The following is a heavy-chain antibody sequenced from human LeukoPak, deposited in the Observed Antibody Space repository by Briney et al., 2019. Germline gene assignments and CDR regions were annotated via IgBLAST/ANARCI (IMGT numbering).Heavy chain of an antibody. CDR2: IYYSGST. J-gene: IGHJ3*02. CDR3: ARERSINYYDSSGYPSDAFDI. V-gene: IGHV4-59*01. CDR1: GGSISSYY. D-gene: IGHD3-22*01. Sequence: SETLSLICTVSGGSISSYYWSWIRQPPGKGLEWIGYIYYSGSTNYNPSLESRVTISVDTSKDQFSLKLSSVTAADTAVYYCARERSINYYDSSGYPSDAFDIWGQGTMVTVSS.